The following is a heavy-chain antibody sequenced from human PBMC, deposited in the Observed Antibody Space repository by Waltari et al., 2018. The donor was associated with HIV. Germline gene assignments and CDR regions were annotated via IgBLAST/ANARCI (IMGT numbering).Heavy chain of an antibody. D-gene: IGHD1-26*01. CDR2: INPGDSDT. CDR3: ARHIYSGNYRGCFDY. CDR1: GYTFTNYW. Sequence: EVQLVQSGAEVKKPGESLKISCNGSGYTFTNYWIGWVRQMHGKGLEWMGIINPGDSDTRYSPSFQGQVTISADKSISTAYLQWSSLKASDSAIYYCARHIYSGNYRGCFDYWGQGTLVTVSS. V-gene: IGHV5-51*01. J-gene: IGHJ4*02.